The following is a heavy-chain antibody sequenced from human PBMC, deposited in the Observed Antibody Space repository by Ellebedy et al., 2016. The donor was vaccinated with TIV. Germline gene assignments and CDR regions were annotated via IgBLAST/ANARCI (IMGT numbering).Heavy chain of an antibody. Sequence: GGSLRLSCAASGFTFSHYWMSWVRQAPGRGLEWVANINQNEREKYYVDSVKGRFTISRDNSKNSVYLQMNSLGAEDTAVYYCARAIYGASYLWGRGTLVTVSS. J-gene: IGHJ2*01. CDR3: ARAIYGASYL. V-gene: IGHV3-7*01. CDR2: INQNEREK. D-gene: IGHD4-17*01. CDR1: GFTFSHYW.